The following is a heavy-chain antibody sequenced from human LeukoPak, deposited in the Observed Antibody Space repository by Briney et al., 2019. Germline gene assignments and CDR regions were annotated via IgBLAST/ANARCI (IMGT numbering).Heavy chain of an antibody. CDR1: GGSISSGGYS. D-gene: IGHD3-22*01. J-gene: IGHJ4*02. CDR2: INHSGST. Sequence: PSETLSLTCTVSGGSISSGGYSWSWIRQHPGKGLEWIGEINHSGSTNYNPSLKSRVTISVDTSKNQFSLKLSSVTAADTAVYYCARGRITGGPYYYDSSGYYYFDYWGQGTLVTVSS. CDR3: ARGRITGGPYYYDSSGYYYFDY. V-gene: IGHV4-39*07.